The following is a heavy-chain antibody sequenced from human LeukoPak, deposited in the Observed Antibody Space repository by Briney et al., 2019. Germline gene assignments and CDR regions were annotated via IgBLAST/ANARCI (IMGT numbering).Heavy chain of an antibody. D-gene: IGHD6-19*01. CDR1: GGSISSYY. J-gene: IGHJ5*02. CDR2: IYYSGST. CDR3: ARHAYSSGSGHNWFDP. V-gene: IGHV4-59*08. Sequence: SETLSLTCTVSGGSISSYYWSWIRQPPGKGLEWIGYIYYSGSTNYNPSLKSRVTISVDTSKNQFSLKLSSVTAADTAVYYCARHAYSSGSGHNWFDPWGQGTLVTVSS.